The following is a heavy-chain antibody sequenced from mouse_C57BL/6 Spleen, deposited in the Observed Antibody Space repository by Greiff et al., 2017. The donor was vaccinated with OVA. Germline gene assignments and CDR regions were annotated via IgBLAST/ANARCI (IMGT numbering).Heavy chain of an antibody. CDR3: TRPAQATWGFAY. Sequence: QVQLKESGAELVRPGASVTLSCKASGYTFTDYEMHWVKQTPVHGLEWIGAIDPETGGTAYNQKFKGKAILTADKSSSTAYMELRSLTSEDSAVYYCTRPAQATWGFAYWGQGTLVTVSA. D-gene: IGHD3-2*02. J-gene: IGHJ3*01. V-gene: IGHV1-15*01. CDR1: GYTFTDYE. CDR2: IDPETGGT.